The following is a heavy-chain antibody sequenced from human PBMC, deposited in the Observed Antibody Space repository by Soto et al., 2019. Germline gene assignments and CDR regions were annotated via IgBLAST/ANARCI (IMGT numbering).Heavy chain of an antibody. CDR2: IKADGSGT. J-gene: IGHJ4*02. CDR3: ARFTSGSSGDY. Sequence: GGSLRLSCAASGFTFIFTWMHWVLQDPGKGLVWVSGIKADGSGTSYADSVKGRFTISGDNAKNTLYLQMNSLGAGDTAMYYCARFTSGSSGDYWGQGTQVTVAS. CDR1: GFTFIFTW. V-gene: IGHV3-74*01. D-gene: IGHD6-25*01.